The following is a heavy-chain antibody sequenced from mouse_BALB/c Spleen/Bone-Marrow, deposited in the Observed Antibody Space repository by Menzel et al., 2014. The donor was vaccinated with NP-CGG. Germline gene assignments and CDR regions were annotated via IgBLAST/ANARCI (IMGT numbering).Heavy chain of an antibody. D-gene: IGHD4-1*01. Sequence: EVQRVESGGGLVQPGGSRKLSCAASGLPFRSFGMHWVRQAPERRPEWVAYISSGSSTIFYADTVKGRFTISRDNPKNTLFLQMTSLRSEDTAMYYCTRGGNWEDFDYWVQGITLTVSS. CDR1: GLPFRSFG. J-gene: IGHJ2*01. V-gene: IGHV5-17*02. CDR2: ISSGSSTI. CDR3: TRGGNWEDFDY.